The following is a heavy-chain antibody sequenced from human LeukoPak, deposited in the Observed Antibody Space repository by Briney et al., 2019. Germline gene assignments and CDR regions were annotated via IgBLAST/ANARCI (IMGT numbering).Heavy chain of an antibody. CDR1: GGSISSYY. CDR3: ARGGTLGNWFDP. J-gene: IGHJ5*02. Sequence: PSETLSLTCTVSGGSISSYYWSWIRQPAGEGVGWIGRIYTSGSTNYNPSLKSRVAMSVDTSKNQFSLKLSSVTAADTAVYYCARGGTLGNWFDPWGQGTLVTVSS. V-gene: IGHV4-4*07. CDR2: IYTSGST.